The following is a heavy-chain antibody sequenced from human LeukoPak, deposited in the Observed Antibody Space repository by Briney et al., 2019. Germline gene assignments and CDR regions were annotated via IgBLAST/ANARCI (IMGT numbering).Heavy chain of an antibody. V-gene: IGHV3-7*01. CDR3: ARDSGTWSWSGGYFDY. CDR1: GFTFSSHL. D-gene: IGHD3-10*01. CDR2: IKQDGSEI. Sequence: GGSLRLSCVVSGFTFSSHLMSWVRQAPGKGLEWVANIKQDGSEIYYVDSVRGRFTISRDNAKNSLHLQMNSLRAEDTAVYYCARDSGTWSWSGGYFDYWGQGTLVTVSS. J-gene: IGHJ4*02.